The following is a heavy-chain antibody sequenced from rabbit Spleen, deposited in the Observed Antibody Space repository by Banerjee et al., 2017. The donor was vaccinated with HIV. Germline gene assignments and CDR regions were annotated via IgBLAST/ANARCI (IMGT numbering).Heavy chain of an antibody. CDR2: IGAGSNGSP. V-gene: IGHV1S45*01. CDR1: GFSFSSSYW. D-gene: IGHD1-1*01. Sequence: QEQLEESGGDLVKPEGSLTLTCTASGFSFSSSYWICWVRQAPGKGLEWIACIGAGSNGSPWYASWAKGRFTISKTSSTTVTLQMTSLTAADTATYFCARNYVNAFDPWGQGTLVTVS. CDR3: ARNYVNAFDP. J-gene: IGHJ2*01.